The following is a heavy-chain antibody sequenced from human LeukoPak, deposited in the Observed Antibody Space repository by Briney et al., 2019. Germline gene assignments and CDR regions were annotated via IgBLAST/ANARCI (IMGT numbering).Heavy chain of an antibody. V-gene: IGHV3-11*01. D-gene: IGHD2-2*02. Sequence: GGSLRLSCAASGFTFSGYYMSWLRQAPGKGLEWVSYISSSGSTIYYADSVKGRFTISRDNAKNSLYLQMNSLRAEDTAVYYCARDSVPAAIVDYWGQGALVSVSS. J-gene: IGHJ4*02. CDR2: ISSSGSTI. CDR1: GFTFSGYY. CDR3: ARDSVPAAIVDY.